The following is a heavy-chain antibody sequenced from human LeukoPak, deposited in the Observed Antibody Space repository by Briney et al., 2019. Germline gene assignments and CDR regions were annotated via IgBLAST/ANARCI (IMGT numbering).Heavy chain of an antibody. D-gene: IGHD3-3*01. Sequence: SETLSLTCTVSGGSISSCYWSWIRQPPGKGLEWIGYIYYSGSTNYNPSLKSRVTISVDTSKNQFSLKLSSVTAADTAVYYCAGGVSGSGYYIEYYFDYWGQGTLVTVSS. J-gene: IGHJ4*02. V-gene: IGHV4-59*01. CDR1: GGSISSCY. CDR3: AGGVSGSGYYIEYYFDY. CDR2: IYYSGST.